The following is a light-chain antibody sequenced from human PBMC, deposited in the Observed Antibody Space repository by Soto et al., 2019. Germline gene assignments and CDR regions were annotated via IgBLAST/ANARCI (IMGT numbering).Light chain of an antibody. CDR3: CSYAGNYFVV. Sequence: QSALTQPRSVSGSPGQSVTICCTGTSIDVGAYNYVSWYQQHPGKAPKLIVYDVTKRPSGVPDRFSGSKSGNTASLTISGLQAEDEADYYCCSYAGNYFVVFGGGTQLTVL. CDR2: DVT. CDR1: SIDVGAYNY. V-gene: IGLV2-11*01. J-gene: IGLJ2*01.